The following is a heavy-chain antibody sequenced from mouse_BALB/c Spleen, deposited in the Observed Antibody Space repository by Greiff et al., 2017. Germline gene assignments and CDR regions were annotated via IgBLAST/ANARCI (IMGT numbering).Heavy chain of an antibody. CDR1: GFSFTSYG. CDR3: ARRGYAYYYAMDY. J-gene: IGHJ4*01. D-gene: IGHD2-14*01. CDR2: IWAGGST. V-gene: IGHV2-9*02. Sequence: QVQLQESGPGLVAPSQSLSITCTVSGFSFTSYGVHWVRQPPGKGLEWLGVIWAGGSTNYNSALMSRLSISKDNSKSQVFLKMNSLQTDDTAMYYCARRGYAYYYAMDYWGQGTSVTVSS.